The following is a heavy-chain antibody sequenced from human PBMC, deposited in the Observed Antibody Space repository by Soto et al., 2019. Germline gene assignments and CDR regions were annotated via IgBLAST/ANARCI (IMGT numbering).Heavy chain of an antibody. Sequence: GGSLSLSCAASGFTFSDYYMSWIRQAPGKGMEWVSYISSSGSTIFYAVSVKGRFTISRDNAKNSLYLQMNSLRAEDTAVYYCARALGSYYDILTGPNDYWGQGTLVTVSS. J-gene: IGHJ4*02. CDR2: ISSSGSTI. V-gene: IGHV3-11*01. CDR1: GFTFSDYY. CDR3: ARALGSYYDILTGPNDY. D-gene: IGHD3-9*01.